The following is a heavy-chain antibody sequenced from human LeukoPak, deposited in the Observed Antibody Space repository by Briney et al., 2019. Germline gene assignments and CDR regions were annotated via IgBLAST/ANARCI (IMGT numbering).Heavy chain of an antibody. Sequence: ASVKLSCKASGATFSSYAISWVRQAPGQGLEWMAGIIPIFGTASYAQKFEGRVTITADESMSTAYMELSSLRYEDTAVYYCARDLTCSSTSCRDYWGQGTLVTVSS. V-gene: IGHV1-69*13. J-gene: IGHJ4*02. CDR2: IIPIFGTA. CDR1: GATFSSYA. D-gene: IGHD2-2*01. CDR3: ARDLTCSSTSCRDY.